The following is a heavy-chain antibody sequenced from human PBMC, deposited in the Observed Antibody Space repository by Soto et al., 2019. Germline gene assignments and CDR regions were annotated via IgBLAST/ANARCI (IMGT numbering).Heavy chain of an antibody. V-gene: IGHV5-51*01. CDR3: AIKGGYCSSTSCYPAPYYYYYYGMAV. Sequence: PGESLKISCKGSGYSFTSYWIGWVRQMPGKGLEWMGIIYPGDSDTRYSPSFQGQVTISADKSISTAYLQWSSLKASDTAMYYCAIKGGYCSSTSCYPAPYYYYYYGMAVWGQGTTVTVSS. CDR2: IYPGDSDT. J-gene: IGHJ6*02. D-gene: IGHD2-2*01. CDR1: GYSFTSYW.